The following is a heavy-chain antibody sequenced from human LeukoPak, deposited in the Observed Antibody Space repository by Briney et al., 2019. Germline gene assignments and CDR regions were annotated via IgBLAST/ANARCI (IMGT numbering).Heavy chain of an antibody. D-gene: IGHD3-3*01. CDR3: ARSDDFWSGYPNVVYYFDY. V-gene: IGHV4-34*01. CDR2: INHSGST. Sequence: PSETLSLICAVYGGSFSGYYWSWIRQPPGKGLEWIGEINHSGSTNYNPSLKSRVTISVDTSKNQFSLKLSSVTAADTAVYYCARSDDFWSGYPNVVYYFDYWGQGTLVTVSS. CDR1: GGSFSGYY. J-gene: IGHJ4*02.